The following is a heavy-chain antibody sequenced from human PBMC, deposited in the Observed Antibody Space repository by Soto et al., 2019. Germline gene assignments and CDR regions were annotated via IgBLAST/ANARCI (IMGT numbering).Heavy chain of an antibody. CDR3: VRDGSKTLRDWFDP. CDR2: VYATGTT. D-gene: IGHD4-17*01. Sequence: QVQLQESGPGLLKASETLSLSCSVSGGSISKFYWSWIRKTAGKGLEWMGRVYATGTTDYNPSLRSRVTMSVDISKKTFSLRLTSVTADDTGVYYCVRDGSKTLRDWFDPWGQGKLVTVSS. V-gene: IGHV4-4*07. CDR1: GGSISKFY. J-gene: IGHJ5*02.